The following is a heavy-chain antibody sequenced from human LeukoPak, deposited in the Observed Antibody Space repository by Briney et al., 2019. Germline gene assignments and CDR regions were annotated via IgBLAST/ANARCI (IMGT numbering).Heavy chain of an antibody. CDR3: AREYYDFWSGYYSYYYYMDV. Sequence: ASVKVSCKASGGTFSSYAISWVRQAPGQGLEWMGGIIPIFGTANYAQKFQGRVTITADESTSTAYMELSSLRSEDTAVYYCAREYYDFWSGYYSYYYYMDVWGKGTTVTVSS. J-gene: IGHJ6*03. D-gene: IGHD3-3*01. CDR1: GGTFSSYA. CDR2: IIPIFGTA. V-gene: IGHV1-69*13.